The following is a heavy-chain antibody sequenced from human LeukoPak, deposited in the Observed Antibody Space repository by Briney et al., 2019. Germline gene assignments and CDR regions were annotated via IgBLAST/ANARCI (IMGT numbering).Heavy chain of an antibody. D-gene: IGHD6-13*01. CDR3: ARLEYSSSWTLFDY. Sequence: GGSLRLSCAASGFTFSSYGMQWVRQAPGKGLEWVAVISYDGSNKYYADSVKGRFTISRDNSKNTLYLQMNSLRAEDTAVYYCARLEYSSSWTLFDYWGQGTLVTVSS. CDR2: ISYDGSNK. J-gene: IGHJ4*02. CDR1: GFTFSSYG. V-gene: IGHV3-30*03.